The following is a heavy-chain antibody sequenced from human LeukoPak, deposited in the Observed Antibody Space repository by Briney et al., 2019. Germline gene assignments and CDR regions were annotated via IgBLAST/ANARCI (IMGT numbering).Heavy chain of an antibody. CDR3: ARSRETGSMVQPNWFDP. D-gene: IGHD3-10*01. CDR1: GYSFTSYW. V-gene: IGHV5-51*01. Sequence: GESLKISCKGSGYSFTSYWIGWVRQMPGKGLEWMGIIYPGDSDTRYSPSFQGQVTISADKSISTAYLQWSSLKASDTAMYYCARSRETGSMVQPNWFDPWGQGTLVTVSS. J-gene: IGHJ5*02. CDR2: IYPGDSDT.